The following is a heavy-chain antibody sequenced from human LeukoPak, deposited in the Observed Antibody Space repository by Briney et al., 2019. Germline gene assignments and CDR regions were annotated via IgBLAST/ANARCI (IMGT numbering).Heavy chain of an antibody. CDR1: GFSFSTYG. J-gene: IGHJ6*02. CDR3: AKDHHYDSSDYSRYYYYGMDV. V-gene: IGHV3-23*01. D-gene: IGHD3-22*01. Sequence: GGSLRLSCAASGFSFSTYGMSWVRQAPGKGLEWVSSVSGSGGSSYYGDSVKGRFTISRDNSKNTLYLQMNSLRVEDTAEYYCAKDHHYDSSDYSRYYYYGMDVWGQGTTVTVSS. CDR2: VSGSGGSS.